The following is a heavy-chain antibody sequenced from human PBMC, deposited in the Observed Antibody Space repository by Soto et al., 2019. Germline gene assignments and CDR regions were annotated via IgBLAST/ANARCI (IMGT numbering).Heavy chain of an antibody. CDR2: INPSGGST. D-gene: IGHD2-8*01. Sequence: ASVKVSCKASGYTFTSYYMHWVRQAPGQGLEWMGIINPSGGSTSYAQKFQGRVTMTSDTSTITVYMELSSLRSEDTAVYYCARGNPPDIVLMVYAMDYWGQGTLVTVSS. J-gene: IGHJ4*02. CDR1: GYTFTSYY. CDR3: ARGNPPDIVLMVYAMDY. V-gene: IGHV1-46*01.